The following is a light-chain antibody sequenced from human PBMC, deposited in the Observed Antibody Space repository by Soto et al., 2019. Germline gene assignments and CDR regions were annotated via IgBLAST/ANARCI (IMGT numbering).Light chain of an antibody. J-gene: IGLJ3*02. CDR1: SGHSSYA. CDR3: QTWGTGIRV. CDR2: VNSDGSH. V-gene: IGLV4-69*01. Sequence: QPVLTQSPSASASLGASVKLTCTLSSGHSSYAIAWHQQQPEKGPRFLMRVNSDGSHSRGDGIPDRFSGSSSGAERHLTISSLQSEDEAEYYCQTWGTGIRVFGGGTKLTVL.